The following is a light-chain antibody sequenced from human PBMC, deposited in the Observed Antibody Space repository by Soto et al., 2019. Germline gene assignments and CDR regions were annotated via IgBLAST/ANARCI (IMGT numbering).Light chain of an antibody. CDR3: QQDKHWRWT. CDR1: QSVSRN. Sequence: EIVMTQSPATLSVSPGERATLSCRASQSVSRNLAWYQQKPGQAPRLLIYGASTRATGIPARFSGSGSGTEFTLTISRLQSEDFAVYYGQQDKHWRWTFGQGNKVEIK. CDR2: GAS. V-gene: IGKV3-15*01. J-gene: IGKJ1*01.